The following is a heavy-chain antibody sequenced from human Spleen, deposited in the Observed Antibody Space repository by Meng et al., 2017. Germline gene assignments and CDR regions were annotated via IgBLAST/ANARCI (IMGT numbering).Heavy chain of an antibody. V-gene: IGHV3-15*01. J-gene: IGHJ4*02. D-gene: IGHD6-13*01. CDR1: GGSISSYY. CDR2: IKRNSDGGTI. Sequence: ETLSLTCTVSGGSISSYYWSWVRQAPGKGLERVGRIKRNSDGGTIDYAAPVKGRFTISRDDSKNTLYLQMDSLITEDTAVYFCATGAAAADHWGQGTLVTVSS. CDR3: ATGAAAADH.